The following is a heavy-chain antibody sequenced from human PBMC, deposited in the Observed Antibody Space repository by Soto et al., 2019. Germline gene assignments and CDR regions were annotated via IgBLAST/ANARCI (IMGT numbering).Heavy chain of an antibody. CDR1: GYTFTSYA. V-gene: IGHV1-69*13. J-gene: IGHJ6*02. CDR3: ERDIPNYYYGMDV. Sequence: SVKVSCKASGYTFTSYAISWVRQAPGQGLEWMGGIIPIFGTANYAQKFQGRVTITADESTSTAYMELSSLRSEDTAVYYCERDIPNYYYGMDVWGQGTTVTVSS. CDR2: IIPIFGTA.